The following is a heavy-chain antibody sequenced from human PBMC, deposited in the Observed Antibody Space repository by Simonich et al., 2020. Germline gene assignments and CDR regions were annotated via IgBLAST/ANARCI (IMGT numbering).Heavy chain of an antibody. D-gene: IGHD6-19*01. J-gene: IGHJ4*02. CDR2: NRSKAYGVTT. CDR1: GFTFGDYA. Sequence: EVQLVESGGGLVQPGRSLRLSCTASGFTFGDYAMSWVRQAPGKGLEWVGFNRSKAYGVTTEYAASVKGRFTISRDDSKSIAYLQMNSLKTEDTAVYYCTRDQAVAGRSHRPMDYWGQGTLVTVSS. CDR3: TRDQAVAGRSHRPMDY. V-gene: IGHV3-49*04.